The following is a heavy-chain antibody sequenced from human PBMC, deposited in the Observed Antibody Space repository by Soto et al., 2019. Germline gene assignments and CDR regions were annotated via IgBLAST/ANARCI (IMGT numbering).Heavy chain of an antibody. J-gene: IGHJ3*02. Sequence: GGSLRLSCAASGLTFSSYAMSWVRQAPGKGLEWVSAISGSGGSTYYADSVKGRFTISRDNSKNTLYLQMNSLRAEDTAVYYCAKRGYSGYDYVFGAFDIWGQGTMVTVSS. CDR3: AKRGYSGYDYVFGAFDI. CDR2: ISGSGGST. CDR1: GLTFSSYA. D-gene: IGHD5-12*01. V-gene: IGHV3-23*01.